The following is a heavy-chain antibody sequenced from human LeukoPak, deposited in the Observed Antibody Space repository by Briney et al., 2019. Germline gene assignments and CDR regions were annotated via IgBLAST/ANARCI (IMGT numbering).Heavy chain of an antibody. D-gene: IGHD3-10*01. Sequence: ASVKVSCKASGYTFTGYYMHWVRQAPGQGLEWMGWINPNSGGTNYAQKFQGWVTMTRDTSISTAYMELSRLRSDDTAVYYCARDRRGGSADFDYWGQGTLVTVSS. V-gene: IGHV1-2*04. CDR3: ARDRRGGSADFDY. J-gene: IGHJ4*02. CDR2: INPNSGGT. CDR1: GYTFTGYY.